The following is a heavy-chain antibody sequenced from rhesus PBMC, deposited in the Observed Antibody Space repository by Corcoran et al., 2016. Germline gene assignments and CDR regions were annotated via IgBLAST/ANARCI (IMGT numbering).Heavy chain of an antibody. V-gene: IGHV4-169*02. CDR3: ASDYRGGPAYFDY. CDR2: IYGSGSST. CDR1: GGSISSSY. J-gene: IGHJ4*01. D-gene: IGHD1-44*01. Sequence: QLQLQESGPGLVKPSETLSVTCAVSGGSISSSYWSWIRQAPGKGLEWIGYIYGSGSSTNYNPPLTSRVTLSVDTSQNHPSLKLISVTAADTAVYYCASDYRGGPAYFDYLGQGVLVTVSS.